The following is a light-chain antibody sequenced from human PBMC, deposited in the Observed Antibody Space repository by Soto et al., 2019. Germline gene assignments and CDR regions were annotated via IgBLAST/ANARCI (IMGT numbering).Light chain of an antibody. CDR2: GAS. Sequence: EVVMTQSPATLSVSPGERATLSCRASQSVSSDLAWYQHKPGQAPRLLIYGASSRATGIPVRFSGSGSVTEFTLTISSLQSEDVAVYYCQHYKNRPLTFGGGTKVEIK. CDR1: QSVSSD. J-gene: IGKJ4*01. V-gene: IGKV3-15*01. CDR3: QHYKNRPLT.